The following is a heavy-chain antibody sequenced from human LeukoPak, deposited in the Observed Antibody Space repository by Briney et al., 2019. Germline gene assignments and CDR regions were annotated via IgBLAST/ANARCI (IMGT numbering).Heavy chain of an antibody. CDR2: ISSSSSYI. V-gene: IGHV3-21*01. J-gene: IGHJ4*02. D-gene: IGHD3-10*01. Sequence: PGGSLRLSCAASGFTFSTYSMNWVRQAPGKGLEWVSSISSSSSYIYYADSVKGRFTISRDNAKNSLYLQMNSLRAEDTAVYYCARGDFGEFDYWGQGTLVTVSS. CDR3: ARGDFGEFDY. CDR1: GFTFSTYS.